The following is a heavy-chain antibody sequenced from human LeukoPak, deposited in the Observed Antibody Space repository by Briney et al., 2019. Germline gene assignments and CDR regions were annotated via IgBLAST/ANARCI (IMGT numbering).Heavy chain of an antibody. D-gene: IGHD2/OR15-2a*01. V-gene: IGHV3-48*02. CDR1: GFTFSSYS. CDR3: ARDFEGVHRTTNSYTYYYYMDV. Sequence: GGSLRLSCAASGFTFSSYSMNWVRQAPGKGLEWVSYISSSSSTIYYADSVKGRFTISRDNAKNSLYLQMNSLRDEDTAVYYCARDFEGVHRTTNSYTYYYYMDVWGKGTTVIVSS. J-gene: IGHJ6*03. CDR2: ISSSSSTI.